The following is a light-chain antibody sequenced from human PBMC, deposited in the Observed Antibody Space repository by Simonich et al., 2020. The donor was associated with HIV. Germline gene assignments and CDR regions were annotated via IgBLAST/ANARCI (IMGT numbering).Light chain of an antibody. CDR3: QQYNNWPPEYT. J-gene: IGKJ2*01. V-gene: IGKV3-15*01. CDR2: GAS. Sequence: EIVMTQSPATLSVSPGERATLSSRASQSVSNNLAWYQQKPGQAPRLLIYGASTRATGIPARFSGSGSGTEFTLTISSLQSEDFALYYCQQYNNWPPEYTFGQGTKLEIK. CDR1: QSVSNN.